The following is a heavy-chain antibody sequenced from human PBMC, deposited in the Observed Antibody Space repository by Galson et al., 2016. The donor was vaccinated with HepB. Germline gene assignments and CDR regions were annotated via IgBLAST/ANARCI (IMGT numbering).Heavy chain of an antibody. D-gene: IGHD2-2*01. CDR3: ARAAIIPGARMVFDP. J-gene: IGHJ5*02. Sequence: ETLSLTCAISGASISDSNWWTWVRHVPGKGLEWIGEIYHTGTSNNNPFLSSRFTLSVDKYRNQFSLNLTSVTAADTAVYYCARAAIIPGARMVFDPWGQGILVTGSS. V-gene: IGHV4-4*02. CDR1: GASISDSNW. CDR2: IYHTGTS.